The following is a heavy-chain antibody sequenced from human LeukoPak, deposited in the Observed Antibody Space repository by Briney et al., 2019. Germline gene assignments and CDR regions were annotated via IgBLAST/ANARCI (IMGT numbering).Heavy chain of an antibody. V-gene: IGHV5-51*01. J-gene: IGHJ6*02. CDR3: ARQCVWGYCTNKGLDYGMDV. CDR1: GYSFTSYW. Sequence: GESLKISCKGSGYSFTSYWIGWVRQMPGKGLEWMGIIYPGDSDTRYSPSFQGQVTISADKSISTAYLQWSSLKASDTAMYYCARQCVWGYCTNKGLDYGMDVWGQGTTVTVSS. D-gene: IGHD2-8*01. CDR2: IYPGDSDT.